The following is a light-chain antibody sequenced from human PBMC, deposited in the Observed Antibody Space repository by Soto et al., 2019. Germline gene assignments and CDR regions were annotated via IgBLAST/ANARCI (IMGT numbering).Light chain of an antibody. J-gene: IGKJ5*01. CDR3: QQYKNWPTIT. CDR2: KAS. V-gene: IGKV1-5*03. Sequence: DIQRTQSPSTLSGSVGDRVTITCRASQTISSWLAWYQQKPGKAPKLLIYKASTLESGVPSRFSGSGSGTEFTLTISSLQSEDFAVYYCQQYKNWPTITFGQGTRLEIK. CDR1: QTISSW.